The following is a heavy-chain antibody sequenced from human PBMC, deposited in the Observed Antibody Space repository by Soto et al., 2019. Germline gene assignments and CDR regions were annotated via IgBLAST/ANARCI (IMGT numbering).Heavy chain of an antibody. CDR1: GFTFRTYT. CDR2: IRGFSPYT. J-gene: IGHJ6*02. Sequence: PVGSLRLSCVASGFTFRTYTMNWVRQAPGKGLEWVSGIRGFSPYTFYAESVKGRFTISRDNAKNSLYLQMNSLGVEDTAVYYCARDRGYDAHDYYYNAMDVWGQRTTVTVSS. V-gene: IGHV3-21*01. D-gene: IGHD2-15*01. CDR3: ARDRGYDAHDYYYNAMDV.